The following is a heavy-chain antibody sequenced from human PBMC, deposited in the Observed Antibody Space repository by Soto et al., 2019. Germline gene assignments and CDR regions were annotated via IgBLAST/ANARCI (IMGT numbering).Heavy chain of an antibody. Sequence: QITLNESGPTQVKPRQTLTLTCTFSGFSLTTSGVGVGWIRQSPGKAPEGLALSYWDDDKRYSPSLKSRLTITKDTSKNLVVLTLADLDPADTATYSCAHRVLPTVFGLVTTTAIYFDFWGQGTPVAVSS. CDR1: GFSLTTSGVG. CDR2: SYWDDDK. V-gene: IGHV2-5*02. J-gene: IGHJ4*02. D-gene: IGHD3-3*01. CDR3: AHRVLPTVFGLVTTTAIYFDF.